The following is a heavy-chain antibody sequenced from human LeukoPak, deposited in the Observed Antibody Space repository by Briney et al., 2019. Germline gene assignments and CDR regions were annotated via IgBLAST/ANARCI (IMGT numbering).Heavy chain of an antibody. CDR2: ISSSSSYI. CDR1: GFTFSDYS. D-gene: IGHD3-9*01. J-gene: IGHJ2*01. V-gene: IGHV3-21*01. CDR3: ARESNDFLTGFYRGPKFWYFDI. Sequence: GGSLRLSCAASGFTFSDYSMNWVRQAPGKGLEWVSSISSSSSYIYYADSVKSRFTISRDNAENSLYLQMSSLRAEDMAVYYCARESNDFLTGFYRGPKFWYFDIWGRGILVTVS.